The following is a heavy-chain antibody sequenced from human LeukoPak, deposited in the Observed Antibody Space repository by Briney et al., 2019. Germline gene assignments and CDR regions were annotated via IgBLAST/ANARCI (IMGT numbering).Heavy chain of an antibody. D-gene: IGHD3-22*01. CDR2: IYYSGAT. CDR3: ARAGDSGYWFDY. CDR1: GGSISSAAYY. Sequence: SETLSLTCAVSGGSISSAAYYWSGIRQHPGKGLEWIGYIYYSGATYYNPSLKSLLTTSVDTSKNQFSLKLNSGTAADTAVYYCARAGDSGYWFDYWGQGTVVTVSS. J-gene: IGHJ4*02. V-gene: IGHV4-31*01.